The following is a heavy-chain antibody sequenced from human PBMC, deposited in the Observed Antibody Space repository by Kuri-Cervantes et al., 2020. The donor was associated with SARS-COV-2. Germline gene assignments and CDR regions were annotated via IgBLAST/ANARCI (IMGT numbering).Heavy chain of an antibody. CDR1: GYTFTDYY. CDR3: ARHGYSSDWSRPYYYYGMDV. CDR2: INPNSGGT. D-gene: IGHD6-19*01. J-gene: IGHJ6*02. V-gene: IGHV1-2*04. Sequence: ASVKVSCKASGYTFTDYYMHWVRQAPGQGLEWMGWINPNSGGTNYAQKFQGWVTMTRDTSISTVYMELSRLRSDDTAVYYCARHGYSSDWSRPYYYYGMDVWGQGTTVTVSS.